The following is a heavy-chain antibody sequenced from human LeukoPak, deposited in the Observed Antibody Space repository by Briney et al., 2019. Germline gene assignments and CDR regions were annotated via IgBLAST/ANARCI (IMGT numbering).Heavy chain of an antibody. J-gene: IGHJ4*02. D-gene: IGHD6-19*01. CDR3: AKDHSGGWPYCFPY. CDR2: ISASGGST. Sequence: PGGSLRLSYAASGFTFDDYAMHWVRQAPGKGLEWVSAISASGGSTYYADSVKGRFTISRDNSKNTLFLQMNSLRAEDTAVYYCAKDHSGGWPYCFPYWGQGTLVTVSS. V-gene: IGHV3-23*01. CDR1: GFTFDDYA.